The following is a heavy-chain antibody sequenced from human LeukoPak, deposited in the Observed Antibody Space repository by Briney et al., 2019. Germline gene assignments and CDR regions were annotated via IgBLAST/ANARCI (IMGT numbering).Heavy chain of an antibody. D-gene: IGHD3-10*01. J-gene: IGHJ6*02. CDR1: GFTFSSYG. Sequence: GRSLRLSCAASGFTFSSYGMHWVRQAPGKGLEWVAVISYDGSNKYYADSVKGRFTISRDNSKNTLYLQMNSLRAEDTAVYYCARDPSGGMDVWGQGTTVTVSS. CDR2: ISYDGSNK. CDR3: ARDPSGGMDV. V-gene: IGHV3-30*03.